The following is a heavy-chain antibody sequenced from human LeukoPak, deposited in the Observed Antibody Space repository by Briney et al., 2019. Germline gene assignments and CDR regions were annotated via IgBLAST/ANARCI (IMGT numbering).Heavy chain of an antibody. CDR1: GYTLTELS. J-gene: IGHJ4*02. V-gene: IGHV1-24*01. D-gene: IGHD2-8*02. CDR3: ATATRPRWRYWAFDY. CDR2: FDPEDGET. Sequence: ASVKVSCKVSGYTLTELSMHWVRQAPGKGLEWMGGFDPEDGETIYAQKFQGRVAMTEDTSTDTAYMELSSLRSEDTAVYYCATATRPRWRYWAFDYWGQGTLVTVSS.